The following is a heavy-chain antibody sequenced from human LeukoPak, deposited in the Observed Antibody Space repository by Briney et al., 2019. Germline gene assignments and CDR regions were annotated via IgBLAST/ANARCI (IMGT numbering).Heavy chain of an antibody. CDR1: GYTLTELS. Sequence: SVKVSCKVSGYTLTELSMHWVRQAPGKGLEWMGGFDPEDGETIYAQKFQGRVTMTEGTSTDTAYMELSSLRPEDTAVYYCATDPYYDSSGYYFRFDPWGQGTLVTVSS. CDR2: FDPEDGET. CDR3: ATDPYYDSSGYYFRFDP. D-gene: IGHD3-22*01. V-gene: IGHV1-24*01. J-gene: IGHJ5*02.